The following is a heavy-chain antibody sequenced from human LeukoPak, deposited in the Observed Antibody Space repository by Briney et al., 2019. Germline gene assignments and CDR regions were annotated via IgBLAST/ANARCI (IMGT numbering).Heavy chain of an antibody. J-gene: IGHJ4*02. CDR1: GYTFTSYY. D-gene: IGHD6-19*01. CDR3: ARVGHSSGWYAHFDY. CDR2: INPSGGST. V-gene: IGHV1-46*01. Sequence: ASVKVSCKASGYTFTSYYMHWVRQAPGQGLEWMGVINPSGGSTSYAQKFQGRVTMTRDTSTSTVYMELSSLRSEDTAVYYCARVGHSSGWYAHFDYWGQGTLVTVSS.